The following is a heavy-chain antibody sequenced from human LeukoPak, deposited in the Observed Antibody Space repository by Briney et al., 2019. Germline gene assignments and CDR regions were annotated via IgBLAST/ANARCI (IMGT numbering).Heavy chain of an antibody. Sequence: PGGSLRLSCAASGFTFSSYSMNWVRQAPGKGLEWVSSISSSSSYIYYADSVKGRFTISRDNAKNSLYLQMNSLKTEDTAVYYCGRVRTGSGMDVCGQGTTVTVSS. CDR1: GFTFSSYS. J-gene: IGHJ6*02. V-gene: IGHV3-21*04. CDR2: ISSSSSYI. CDR3: GRVRTGSGMDV. D-gene: IGHD1/OR15-1a*01.